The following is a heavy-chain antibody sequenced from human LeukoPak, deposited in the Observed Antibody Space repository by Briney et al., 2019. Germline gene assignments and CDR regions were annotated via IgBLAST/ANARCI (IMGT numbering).Heavy chain of an antibody. CDR1: GYTFTRYY. CDR3: ARHGTIYDSSGYYGM. CDR2: INPGGGST. V-gene: IGHV1-46*01. Sequence: ASVKVSCKASGYTFTRYYMHWVRQAPGQGLEWMGIINPGGGSTSYAQKFQGRVTITADESTSTAYMELSSLRSEDTAVYYCARHGTIYDSSGYYGMWGQGTLVTVSS. D-gene: IGHD3-22*01. J-gene: IGHJ4*02.